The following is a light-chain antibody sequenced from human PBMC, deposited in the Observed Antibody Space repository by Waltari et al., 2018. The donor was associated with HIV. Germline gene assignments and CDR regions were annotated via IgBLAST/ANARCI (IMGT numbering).Light chain of an antibody. CDR2: DSS. V-gene: IGKV3-15*01. CDR1: QSINTH. CDR3: QQHHRLWT. Sequence: IVMTQSPATLSVSPGERVTLSCLASQSINTHLAWYKQQPGQAPRLLYQDSSSRSTDTPARFSGRWSGTWFTPTISSLQSEDSATYCCQQHHRLWTFGQGTKVEIK. J-gene: IGKJ1*01.